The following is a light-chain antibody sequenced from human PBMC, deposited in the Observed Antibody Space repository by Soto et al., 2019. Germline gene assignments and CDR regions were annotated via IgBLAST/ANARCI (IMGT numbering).Light chain of an antibody. CDR3: QQVNNYPYT. J-gene: IGKJ2*01. Sequence: DIQLTQSPSSLSASVGDRVTITCRASHAVRSYVAWYQQNPGKAPRILIDGASPLQTGVPSRFSGSGSGTDFTLTISSLQTEDFGTYYCQQVNNYPYTFGQGTKLEIK. CDR2: GAS. V-gene: IGKV1-9*01. CDR1: HAVRSY.